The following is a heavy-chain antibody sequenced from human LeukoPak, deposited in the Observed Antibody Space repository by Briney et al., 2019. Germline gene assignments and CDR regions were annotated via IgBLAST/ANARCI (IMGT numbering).Heavy chain of an antibody. V-gene: IGHV4-31*03. Sequence: PSETLSLTCTVSGGSISSGGYYWSWIRQPPGKGLEWIGYIYYSGSTYYNPSLKSRVTISVDTSKNQFSLKLSSVTAADTAVYYCAAYYDFWSGYYGGYRFDPWGQGTLVTVSS. D-gene: IGHD3-3*01. CDR2: IYYSGST. J-gene: IGHJ5*02. CDR3: AAYYDFWSGYYGGYRFDP. CDR1: GGSISSGGYY.